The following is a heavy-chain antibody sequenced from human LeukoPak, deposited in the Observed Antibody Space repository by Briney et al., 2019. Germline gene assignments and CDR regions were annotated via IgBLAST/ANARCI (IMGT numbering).Heavy chain of an antibody. Sequence: PSETLSLTCAVYGGSFSGYYWSWIRQPPGKGLEWIGEINHSGSTNYNPSLKSRVTISVDTSKNQFSLKLSSVTAADTAVYYCARGVAARPPYYFDYWGQGTLVTVSS. J-gene: IGHJ4*02. CDR1: GGSFSGYY. CDR3: ARGVAARPPYYFDY. D-gene: IGHD6-6*01. CDR2: INHSGST. V-gene: IGHV4-34*01.